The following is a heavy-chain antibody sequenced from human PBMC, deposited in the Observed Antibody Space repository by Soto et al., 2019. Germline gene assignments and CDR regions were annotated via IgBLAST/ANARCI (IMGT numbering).Heavy chain of an antibody. CDR2: ISSSSSTI. D-gene: IGHD2-2*01. CDR3: ARGGACSSTSCYADY. J-gene: IGHJ4*02. V-gene: IGHV3-48*01. Sequence: GGSLRLSCAASGFTFSSYSMNWVRQAPGKGLEWVSYISSSSSTIYYADSVKGRSTISRDNAKNSLYLQMNSLRAEDTAVYYCARGGACSSTSCYADYWGQGTLVTVSS. CDR1: GFTFSSYS.